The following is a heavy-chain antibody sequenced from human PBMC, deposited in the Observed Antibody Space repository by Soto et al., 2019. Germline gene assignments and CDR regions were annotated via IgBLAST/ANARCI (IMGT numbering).Heavy chain of an antibody. CDR1: GLTIRSYA. J-gene: IGHJ5*02. V-gene: IGHV3-30-3*01. Sequence: QVQLVESGGGVVQPGRSLRLSCAASGLTIRSYAMHWVRQAPGKGLEWVAIISYDGSNKNYADSVKGRFTISRDNSQNTLYLQMNSLRAEDTAVYYCARDLVLMAVAGGRGGRWFDTWGQGTLVTVSS. D-gene: IGHD6-19*01. CDR3: ARDLVLMAVAGGRGGRWFDT. CDR2: ISYDGSNK.